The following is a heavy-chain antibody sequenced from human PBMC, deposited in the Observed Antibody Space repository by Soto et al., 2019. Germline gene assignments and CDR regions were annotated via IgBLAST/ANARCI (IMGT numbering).Heavy chain of an antibody. V-gene: IGHV3-23*01. CDR1: GFTFKDCA. J-gene: IGHJ3*01. Sequence: QAGGSLRLSCSTSGFTFKDCAISWVRQAPGKGLEWVSGISGSGGATYYTDSVEGRFTISKDFSRRTLHLQMDSLRAEDAAVYFCVRRAITATTNWGAFDVWGQGTVVTVSS. D-gene: IGHD1-20*01. CDR2: ISGSGGAT. CDR3: VRRAITATTNWGAFDV.